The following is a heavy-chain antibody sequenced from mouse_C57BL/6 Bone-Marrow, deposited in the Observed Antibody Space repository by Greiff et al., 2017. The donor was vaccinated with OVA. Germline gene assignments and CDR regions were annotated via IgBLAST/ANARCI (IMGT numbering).Heavy chain of an antibody. CDR3: ARSSIYYGSSYDYFDY. D-gene: IGHD1-1*01. Sequence: VQLQQSGPELVKPGASVKISCKASGYTFTDYYMNWVKQSHGKSLEWIGDINPNNGGTSYNQKFKGKATLTVDKSSSTAYMELRSLTSEDSAVYYGARSSIYYGSSYDYFDYWGQGTTLTVSS. CDR2: INPNNGGT. J-gene: IGHJ2*01. V-gene: IGHV1-26*01. CDR1: GYTFTDYY.